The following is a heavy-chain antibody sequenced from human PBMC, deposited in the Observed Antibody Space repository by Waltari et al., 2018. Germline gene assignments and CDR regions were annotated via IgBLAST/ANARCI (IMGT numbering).Heavy chain of an antibody. CDR2: ITPKRGDI. V-gene: IGHV1-2*02. CDR3: ARGFWSGGTCYGGG. J-gene: IGHJ4*02. CDR1: GYTFTDYN. D-gene: IGHD2-15*01. Sequence: QVQLVQSGTAVKKPGASVKVSCKASGYTFTDYNVHWMRQAPGPGLGGMGWITPKRGDIIDAQKFQGRVTMTRDTSIRTAYMELRSRTSDDTAVYYCARGFWSGGTCYGGGWGQGTLVTVSS.